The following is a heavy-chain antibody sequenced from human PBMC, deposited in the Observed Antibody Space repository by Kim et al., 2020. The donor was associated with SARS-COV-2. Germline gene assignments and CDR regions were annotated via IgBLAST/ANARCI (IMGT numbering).Heavy chain of an antibody. CDR2: IHASGRT. D-gene: IGHD6-19*01. CDR1: GGSFSSYH. Sequence: SETLSLICTVSGGSFSSYHWSWIRQSAGKGLEWIGRIHASGRTNYNPSLKSRLTMSVDTSKHQMSLKLSSVTAADTGMYYCARQVPGADRRFDYWGQGILDTV. J-gene: IGHJ4*02. V-gene: IGHV4-4*07. CDR3: ARQVPGADRRFDY.